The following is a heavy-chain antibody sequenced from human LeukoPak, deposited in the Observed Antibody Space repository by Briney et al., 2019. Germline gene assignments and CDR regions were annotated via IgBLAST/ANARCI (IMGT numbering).Heavy chain of an antibody. CDR2: ISSSSSYI. V-gene: IGHV3-21*01. Sequence: GGSLRLSCAASGFTFSSYSMNWVRQAPGKGLEWVSSISSSSSYIYYADSVKGRFTISRDNAKNSLYLQMNSLRAEDTAVYYCARDWLAGVPFDAFDLWGQGTMVTVSS. J-gene: IGHJ3*01. D-gene: IGHD3-10*01. CDR1: GFTFSSYS. CDR3: ARDWLAGVPFDAFDL.